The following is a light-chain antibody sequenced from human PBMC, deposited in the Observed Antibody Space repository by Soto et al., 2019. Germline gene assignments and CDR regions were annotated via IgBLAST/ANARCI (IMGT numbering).Light chain of an antibody. Sequence: EIVLMQSPGTLSLSPGERATLSCRASQTLRRTYIAWYQLKPGQAPRVLIYGASKRATGIPDRFSGSGSGTDFSLTISRLEPEDFAVYYCHQYDNAPQTYGQGTKVEIK. CDR1: QTLRRTY. CDR2: GAS. V-gene: IGKV3-20*01. CDR3: HQYDNAPQT. J-gene: IGKJ2*01.